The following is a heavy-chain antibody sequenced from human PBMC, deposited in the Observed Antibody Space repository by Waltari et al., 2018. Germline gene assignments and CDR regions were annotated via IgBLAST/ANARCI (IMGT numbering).Heavy chain of an antibody. V-gene: IGHV3-23*01. Sequence: EVQLLESGGGLVQPGGSLRLSCAASGFTFSRYALSWVRQAPGKGPEWVSAISGSGGRTYYADSVKGRFTISRDNSKNTLYLQMNSLRAEDTAVYYCAKALTIFGVEIDYWGQGTLVTVSS. J-gene: IGHJ4*02. CDR3: AKALTIFGVEIDY. D-gene: IGHD3-3*01. CDR1: GFTFSRYA. CDR2: ISGSGGRT.